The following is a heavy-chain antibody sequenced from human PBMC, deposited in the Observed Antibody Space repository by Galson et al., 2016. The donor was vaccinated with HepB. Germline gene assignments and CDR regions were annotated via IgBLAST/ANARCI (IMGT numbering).Heavy chain of an antibody. CDR1: GFTFSDYG. CDR3: ERPPRHYDFWSGYYPYGMDV. CDR2: ISHDATSQ. J-gene: IGHJ6*02. V-gene: IGHV3-30*03. D-gene: IGHD3-3*01. Sequence: SLRLSCAASGFTFSDYGMHWVRQAAGKGLEWVAVISHDATSQKYADSVKGRFTISRDNSENTLYLQMNRLRREDAAVYYCERPPRHYDFWSGYYPYGMDVWGQGTTVTVSS.